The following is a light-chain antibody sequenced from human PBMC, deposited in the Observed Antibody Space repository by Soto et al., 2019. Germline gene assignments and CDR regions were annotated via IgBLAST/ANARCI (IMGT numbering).Light chain of an antibody. CDR2: ASS. Sequence: DIQMTQSPSSLSASVSDRLNPTRRTSQSVSIYVNWYQQKPGKAPILLIYASSSLQSGVPSRFSGSGSGTDFTLTISSLEPEDFATYYCQQSYSTPTFGKGTKVDIK. J-gene: IGKJ2*01. CDR3: QQSYSTPT. CDR1: QSVSIY. V-gene: IGKV1-39*01.